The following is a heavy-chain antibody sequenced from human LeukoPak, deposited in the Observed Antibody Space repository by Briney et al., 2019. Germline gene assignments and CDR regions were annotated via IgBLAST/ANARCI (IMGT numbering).Heavy chain of an antibody. Sequence: GGALRLFCAGSGFTFSSYGLHWVRQAPGKGLEGVAISSYDGRNEYYADSVKGRFTISRDNSKKALYLQMSSLRPEDTAVYYCAKDDADWSEGFYWGQGTLVTVSP. D-gene: IGHD3-3*01. CDR3: AKDDADWSEGFY. CDR2: SSYDGRNE. J-gene: IGHJ4*02. V-gene: IGHV3-30*18. CDR1: GFTFSSYG.